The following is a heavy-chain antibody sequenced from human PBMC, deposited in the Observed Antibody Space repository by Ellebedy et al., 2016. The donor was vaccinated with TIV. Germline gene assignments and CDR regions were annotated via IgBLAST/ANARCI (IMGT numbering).Heavy chain of an antibody. Sequence: GESLKISXAASGFTFSSYAMHWVRQAPGKGLEWVAVISYDGSNKYYADSVKGRFTISRDNSKNTLYLQMNSLRAEDTAVYYCARSRGASMIDYWGQGTLVTVSS. D-gene: IGHD2-15*01. CDR2: ISYDGSNK. J-gene: IGHJ4*02. V-gene: IGHV3-30-3*01. CDR3: ARSRGASMIDY. CDR1: GFTFSSYA.